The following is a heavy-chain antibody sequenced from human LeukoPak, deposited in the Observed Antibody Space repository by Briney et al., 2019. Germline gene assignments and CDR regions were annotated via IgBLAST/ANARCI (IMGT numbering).Heavy chain of an antibody. CDR3: ARAAVAGRGAFDI. D-gene: IGHD6-19*01. CDR2: ISSSSSTI. J-gene: IGHJ3*02. V-gene: IGHV3-48*01. CDR1: GFTFSSYS. Sequence: GGSLRLSCAASGFTFSSYSMNWVRQAPGKGPEWVSYISSSSSTIYYADSVKGRFTISRDNAKNSLYLQMNSLRAEDTAVCYCARAAVAGRGAFDIWGQGTMVTVSS.